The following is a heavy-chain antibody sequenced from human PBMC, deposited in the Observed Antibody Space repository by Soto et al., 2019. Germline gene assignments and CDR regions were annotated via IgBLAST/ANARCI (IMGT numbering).Heavy chain of an antibody. J-gene: IGHJ3*02. CDR3: ARVEPRRAMIVGDAFDI. CDR2: ISAYNGNT. V-gene: IGHV1-18*04. D-gene: IGHD3-22*01. Sequence: QVQLVQSGAEVKKPGASVKVSCKASGYTFTSYGISWVRQAPGQGLEWMGWISAYNGNTNYAQKLQGRVTMTTDTATSTAYMELRSLRSDDTAVYYCARVEPRRAMIVGDAFDIWGQGTMVTVSS. CDR1: GYTFTSYG.